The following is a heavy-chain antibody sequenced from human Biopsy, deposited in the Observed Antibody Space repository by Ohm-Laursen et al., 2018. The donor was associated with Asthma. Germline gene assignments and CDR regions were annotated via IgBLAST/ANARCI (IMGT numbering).Heavy chain of an antibody. Sequence: SVKVSCKTSGYTFNSAGITWVRQAPGQGLEWMGWISVYNGNTKVAQKLQDRVTIITGTSTSTAYMELRSLRSDDTAVYFCARAVDYSHYYGIDVWGQGTTVTVS. V-gene: IGHV1-18*01. D-gene: IGHD3-10*01. CDR3: ARAVDYSHYYGIDV. J-gene: IGHJ6*02. CDR2: ISVYNGNT. CDR1: GYTFNSAG.